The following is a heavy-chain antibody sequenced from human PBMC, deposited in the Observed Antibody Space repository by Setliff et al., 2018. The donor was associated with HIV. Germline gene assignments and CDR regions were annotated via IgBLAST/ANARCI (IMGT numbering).Heavy chain of an antibody. Sequence: HPGGSLRLSCTTSGFPFSTYGMHWVRQAPGKGLESVAVIWYDGTNKRYGDSVKGRFTISRDNSKSTLFLQMNTLRAEDTAVYYCATDQQWLAQGWGGPHYWGQGTLVTVSS. J-gene: IGHJ4*02. CDR1: GFPFSTYG. D-gene: IGHD6-19*01. CDR3: ATDQQWLAQGWGGPHY. CDR2: IWYDGTNK. V-gene: IGHV3-33*01.